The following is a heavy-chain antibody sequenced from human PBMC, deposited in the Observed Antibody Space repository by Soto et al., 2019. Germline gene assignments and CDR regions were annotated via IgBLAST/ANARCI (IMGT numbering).Heavy chain of an antibody. D-gene: IGHD3-3*01. V-gene: IGHV1-18*01. CDR3: ARDTYYDFWSGYYNGMDG. CDR1: GYTFTSYG. Sequence: ASVKVSCKASGYTFTSYGISWVRQAPGQGLEWMGWISAYNGNTNYAQKLQGRVTMTTDTSTSTAYMELRSLRSDDTAVYYCARDTYYDFWSGYYNGMDGWGQGTTVTVSS. J-gene: IGHJ6*02. CDR2: ISAYNGNT.